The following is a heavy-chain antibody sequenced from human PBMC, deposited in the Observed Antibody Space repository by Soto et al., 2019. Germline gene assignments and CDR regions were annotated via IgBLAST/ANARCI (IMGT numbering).Heavy chain of an antibody. D-gene: IGHD4-4*01. CDR3: ARDAMTTEFDY. CDR1: GYTFTSYA. V-gene: IGHV1-3*01. Sequence: QVQLVQSGAEVKKPGASVKVSCKASGYTFTSYAMHWVRQAPGQRLEWMGWINAGDGSTKYSQKFQGRVTITRDTSASTACMELSSLRSEDTAVYYCARDAMTTEFDYWGQGTLVTVSS. CDR2: INAGDGST. J-gene: IGHJ4*02.